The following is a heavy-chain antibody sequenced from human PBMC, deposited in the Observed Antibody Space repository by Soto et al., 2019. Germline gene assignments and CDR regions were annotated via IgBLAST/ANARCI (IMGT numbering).Heavy chain of an antibody. V-gene: IGHV3-33*01. D-gene: IGHD3-16*01. CDR3: VRGWGSLAHLSCLDF. CDR2: IFYDGTEQ. CDR1: GFTFRQYG. J-gene: IGHJ3*01. Sequence: QVQLVESGGGVFQPGTSLRLSCAASGFTFRQYGMHWVRQAPGKGLEWVAVIFYDGTEQYYADSVKGRFAISRDNPGNMVYLQMNSLRAEDTGVYYCVRGWGSLAHLSCLDFWGQGTTVVVSS.